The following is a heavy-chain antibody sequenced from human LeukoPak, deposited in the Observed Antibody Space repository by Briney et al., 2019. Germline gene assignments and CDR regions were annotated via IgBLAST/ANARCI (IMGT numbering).Heavy chain of an antibody. D-gene: IGHD5-18*01. CDR3: AKDGKYSYGLKYYCYYMDV. Sequence: GGSLRLSCAASGFTFSSYGMHWVRQAPGKGLEWVAVISYDGSNKYYADSVKGRFTISRDNSKNTLYLQMNSLRAEDTAVYYCAKDGKYSYGLKYYCYYMDVWGKGTTVTVSS. CDR1: GFTFSSYG. V-gene: IGHV3-30*18. J-gene: IGHJ6*03. CDR2: ISYDGSNK.